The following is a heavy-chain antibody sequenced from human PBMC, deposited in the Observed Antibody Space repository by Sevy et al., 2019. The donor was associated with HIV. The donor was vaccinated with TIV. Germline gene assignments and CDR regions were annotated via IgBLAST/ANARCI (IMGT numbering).Heavy chain of an antibody. CDR1: GDSVSSGGYY. J-gene: IGHJ6*02. CDR3: AGAARAYFYAMGV. V-gene: IGHV4-61*08. D-gene: IGHD6-6*01. CDR2: HFYSRST. Sequence: SETLSLTCSVSGDSVSSGGYYWSWIRQPPGKGLEWIGYHFYSRSTTYNPSLKSRVTISVDTSKNQFSLKLTSVTAADTAVYFCAGAARAYFYAMGVWGQGTTVTVSS.